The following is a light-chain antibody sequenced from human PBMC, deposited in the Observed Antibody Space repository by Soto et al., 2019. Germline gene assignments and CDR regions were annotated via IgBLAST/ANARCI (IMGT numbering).Light chain of an antibody. Sequence: EIVLTQSPATLSLSPGERATLSCRASQRVSSHLAWYQPKPGQAPRLLIYDASNRAPGIPARFSGSGSGTDGTLTISSLEPEDFAVYYCQHRSNWPAWTFGQGTKLEIK. CDR1: QRVSSH. V-gene: IGKV3-11*01. CDR3: QHRSNWPAWT. CDR2: DAS. J-gene: IGKJ2*02.